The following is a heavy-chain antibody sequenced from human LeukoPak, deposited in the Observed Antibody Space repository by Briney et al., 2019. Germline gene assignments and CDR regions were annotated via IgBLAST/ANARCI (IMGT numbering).Heavy chain of an antibody. CDR3: ARGTHYYDSSGYYSRYYYYGMDV. CDR2: INHSGST. V-gene: IGHV4-34*01. D-gene: IGHD3-22*01. Sequence: SETLFLTCAVYGGSFSGYYWSWIRQPPGKGLEWIGGINHSGSTNYNPSLKSRVTISVDTSKNQFSLKLSSVTAADTAVYYCARGTHYYDSSGYYSRYYYYGMDVWGQGTTVTVSS. J-gene: IGHJ6*02. CDR1: GGSFSGYY.